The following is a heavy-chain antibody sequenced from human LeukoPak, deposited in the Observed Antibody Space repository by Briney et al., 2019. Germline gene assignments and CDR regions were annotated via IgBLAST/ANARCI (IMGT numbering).Heavy chain of an antibody. D-gene: IGHD7-27*01. CDR1: GGSISSYY. J-gene: IGHJ4*02. CDR2: IYTSGST. V-gene: IGHV4-4*09. Sequence: SETLSLTCTVSGGSISSYYWSWLRQPPGKGLEWIGYIYTSGSTNYNPSLKSRVTISVDTSKNQFSLKLSSVTAADTAVYYCARQRDWGLGIDYWGQGTLVTVSS. CDR3: ARQRDWGLGIDY.